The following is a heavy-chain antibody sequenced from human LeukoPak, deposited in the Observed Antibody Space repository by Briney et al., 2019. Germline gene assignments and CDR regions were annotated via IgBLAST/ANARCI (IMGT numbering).Heavy chain of an antibody. Sequence: ASVKVSCKASGYSFSDYYMRWARQAPGQGLEWMGMINPKSGDTKKAQKFQGRVTMTRDTSINTAYMEVTRLTSDDTAVYYCARDLKGGRFPKNWLDPWGQGTLVTVSS. J-gene: IGHJ5*02. CDR2: INPKSGDT. CDR3: ARDLKGGRFPKNWLDP. D-gene: IGHD3-3*01. V-gene: IGHV1-2*02. CDR1: GYSFSDYY.